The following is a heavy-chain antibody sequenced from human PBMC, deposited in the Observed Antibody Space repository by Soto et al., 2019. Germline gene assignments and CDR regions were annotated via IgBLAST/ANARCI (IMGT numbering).Heavy chain of an antibody. CDR1: GFTFSSYA. D-gene: IGHD3-3*01. V-gene: IGHV3-23*01. J-gene: IGHJ4*02. Sequence: GGSLRLSCAASGFTFSSYAMSWVRQAPGKGLEWVSGISGSGGSTYYADSVKGRFTISRDNSKNTLYLQMNSLGAEDTAVYFCAKGQKGPGYYFDYWGQGTLVTVSS. CDR2: ISGSGGST. CDR3: AKGQKGPGYYFDY.